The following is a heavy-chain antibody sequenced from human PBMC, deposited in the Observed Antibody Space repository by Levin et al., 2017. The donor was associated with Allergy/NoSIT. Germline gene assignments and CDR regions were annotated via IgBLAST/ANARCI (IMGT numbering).Heavy chain of an antibody. CDR3: ARDRDSSSWYADGMDV. D-gene: IGHD6-13*01. J-gene: IGHJ6*02. CDR2: ISSSSSTI. Sequence: GESLKISCAASGFTFSSYSMNWVRQAPGKGLEWVSYISSSSSTIYYADSVKGRFTISRDNAKNSLYLQMNSLRDEDTAVYYCARDRDSSSWYADGMDVWGQGTTVTVSS. V-gene: IGHV3-48*02. CDR1: GFTFSSYS.